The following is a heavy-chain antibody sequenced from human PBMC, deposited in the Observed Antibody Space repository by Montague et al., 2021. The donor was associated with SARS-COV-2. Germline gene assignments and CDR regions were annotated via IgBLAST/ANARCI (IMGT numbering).Heavy chain of an antibody. CDR2: SNHSGST. CDR1: GGSFSGYY. Sequence: SETLSLTCAVYGGSFSGYYWDWIRQPPGKGLELIGESNHSGSTNYNPSLKSRSPMSVDTSKNQFSLNLSSVTAADTAVYYCSRGARQGYGFRLGSFDSWGQGTLVTVSS. V-gene: IGHV4-34*01. CDR3: SRGARQGYGFRLGSFDS. J-gene: IGHJ4*02. D-gene: IGHD3-10*01.